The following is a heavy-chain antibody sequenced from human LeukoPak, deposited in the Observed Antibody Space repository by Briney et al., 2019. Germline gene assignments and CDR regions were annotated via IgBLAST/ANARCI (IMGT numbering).Heavy chain of an antibody. CDR2: ISGDGGTT. D-gene: IGHD3-22*01. J-gene: IGHJ4*02. V-gene: IGHV3-43*02. CDR1: GFTFSNYG. CDR3: ANVLGYYDSSGYCEEGDFDY. Sequence: PGGSLRLSCAASGFTFSNYGMHWVRQAPGKGLEWVSLISGDGGTTYYADSVKGRFTISRDNTKNSLYLQMNSLRTEDTAFYYCANVLGYYDSSGYCEEGDFDYWGQGTLVTVSS.